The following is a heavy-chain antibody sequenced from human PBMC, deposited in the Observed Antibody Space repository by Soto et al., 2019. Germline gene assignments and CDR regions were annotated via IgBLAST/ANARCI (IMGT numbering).Heavy chain of an antibody. Sequence: VSCKASGYTFTSYAMHWVRQAPGQRLEWMGWINAGNGNTKYSQKFQGRVTITRDTSASTAYMELSSLRSEDTAVYYCARDQRGWSRDNWFDPWGQGTLITVSS. CDR3: ARDQRGWSRDNWFDP. D-gene: IGHD6-19*01. J-gene: IGHJ5*02. CDR1: GYTFTSYA. CDR2: INAGNGNT. V-gene: IGHV1-3*01.